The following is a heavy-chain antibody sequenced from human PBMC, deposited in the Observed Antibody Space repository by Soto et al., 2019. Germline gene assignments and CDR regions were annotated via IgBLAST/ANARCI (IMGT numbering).Heavy chain of an antibody. J-gene: IGHJ5*02. CDR2: IYYSGST. D-gene: IGHD3-10*01. Sequence: SETLSLTCTVSGGSISSGDYYWSWIRQPPGKGLEWIGYIYYSGSTYYNPSLKSRVTISVDTSKNQFSLKLSSVTAADTAVYYCARDSLVMGSGPWGQGTLVNRLL. V-gene: IGHV4-30-4*01. CDR1: GGSISSGDYY. CDR3: ARDSLVMGSGP.